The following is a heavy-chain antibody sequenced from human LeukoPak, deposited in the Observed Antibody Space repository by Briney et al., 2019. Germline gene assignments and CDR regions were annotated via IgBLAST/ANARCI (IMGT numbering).Heavy chain of an antibody. V-gene: IGHV4-59*08. D-gene: IGHD5/OR15-5a*01. J-gene: IGHJ4*02. CDR3: ARHHIVSTGTFDY. CDR1: GGSISGYH. CDR2: IYYGGST. Sequence: SETLSLTCTVSGGSISGYHWSWIRQPRGKGLEWIGYIYYGGSTNYNPSLKSRVTISLDTSKNQFSLKLNSVTAADTAVYYCARHHIVSTGTFDYWGQGTLVTVSS.